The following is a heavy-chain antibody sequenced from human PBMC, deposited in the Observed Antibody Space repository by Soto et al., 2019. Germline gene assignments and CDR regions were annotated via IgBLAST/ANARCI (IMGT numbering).Heavy chain of an antibody. CDR3: ASVLGCSGSSGPHAFDI. CDR1: GFTFSDYY. Sequence: LRLSCAASGFTFSDYYMSWIRQAPGKGLEWVSYISSSGSTIYYADSVKGRFTISRDNSKNSLYLQMNSLRAEDTAVYYCASVLGCSGSSGPHAFDIWGQGTMVTVSS. CDR2: ISSSGSTI. J-gene: IGHJ3*02. D-gene: IGHD3-10*02. V-gene: IGHV3-11*01.